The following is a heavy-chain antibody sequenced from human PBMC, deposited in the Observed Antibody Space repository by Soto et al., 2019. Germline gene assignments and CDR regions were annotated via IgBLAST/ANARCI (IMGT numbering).Heavy chain of an antibody. CDR3: VRGARLNFDY. J-gene: IGHJ4*02. CDR2: VNWNGGST. Sequence: EVQLVESGGGVLRPGGSLRLSCAASGFIFDDYGMSWARQAPGKGLEWVSGVNWNGGSTGYADSVKGRFTISRDNAKNFLFLQMNSLRVEDTAVYYCVRGARLNFDYWGQGTLVTVSS. CDR1: GFIFDDYG. V-gene: IGHV3-20*04.